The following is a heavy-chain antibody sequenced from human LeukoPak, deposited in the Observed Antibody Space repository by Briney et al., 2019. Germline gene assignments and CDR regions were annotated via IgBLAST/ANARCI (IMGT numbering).Heavy chain of an antibody. CDR1: GYTFTSYG. J-gene: IGHJ4*02. CDR2: ISAYNGNT. Sequence: GASVKVSCKASGYTFTSYGISWVRQAPGQGLEWMGWISAYNGNTNYAQKLQDRVTMTTDTSTSTAYMELRSLKSDDTAVYYCARADQLQLRPPGFTMVASSEANDYWGQGTLVTVSS. V-gene: IGHV1-18*01. D-gene: IGHD3-10*01. CDR3: ARADQLQLRPPGFTMVASSEANDY.